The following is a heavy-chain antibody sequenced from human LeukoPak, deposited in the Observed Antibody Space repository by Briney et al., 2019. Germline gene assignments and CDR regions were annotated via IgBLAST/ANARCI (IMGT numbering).Heavy chain of an antibody. D-gene: IGHD3-22*01. CDR3: ARQGLLAIYFDY. CDR1: GGSISSYY. V-gene: IGHV4-59*08. CDR2: IYYSGST. J-gene: IGHJ4*02. Sequence: SETLSLTCTVSGGSISSYYWSWIRQPPGKGLEWIGYIYYSGSTNYNPSLKSRVTISVDTSKNQFSLKLSSVTAADTAVYYCARQGLLAIYFDYWGQGTLVTVSS.